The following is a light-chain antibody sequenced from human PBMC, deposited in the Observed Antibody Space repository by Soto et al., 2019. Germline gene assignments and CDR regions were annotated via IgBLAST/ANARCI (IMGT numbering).Light chain of an antibody. Sequence: QSALTQPASVSGYPGQSITISCTGTSSDVGSYNLVSWYHQHSGKAPKLMIYEGSKRPSGVFNRFSGSKSGNTASLTISGLQAEDEADYYCCSYAGSSTFVFGTGTKLTVL. CDR2: EGS. V-gene: IGLV2-23*01. CDR3: CSYAGSSTFV. J-gene: IGLJ1*01. CDR1: SSDVGSYNL.